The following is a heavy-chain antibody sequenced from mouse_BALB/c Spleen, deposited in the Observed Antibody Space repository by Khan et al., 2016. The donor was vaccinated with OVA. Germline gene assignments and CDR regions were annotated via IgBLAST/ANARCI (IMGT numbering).Heavy chain of an antibody. D-gene: IGHD2-14*01. Sequence: VKLLESGAELARPGASVKLSCKASGYTFTSYWMQWVQQRPGQGLEWIGTIYPGDGDTRYTQKFKGKATLTADKSSSTAYMQLSSLASEDSAVYYCASYRYDYFDYWGQGTTLTVSS. CDR3: ASYRYDYFDY. J-gene: IGHJ2*01. V-gene: IGHV1-87*01. CDR1: GYTFTSYW. CDR2: IYPGDGDT.